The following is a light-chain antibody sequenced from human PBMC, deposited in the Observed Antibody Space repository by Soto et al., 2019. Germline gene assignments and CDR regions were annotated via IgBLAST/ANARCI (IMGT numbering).Light chain of an antibody. Sequence: DIQMTQSPSTLSASVEDRVTLTCRASQTIDRWLAWYQQRPGRAPKLLIHKASTLEGGVPSRFSGSASGTEFTLTISSLQPDDFATYYCLQYIHYPLTFGGGTKVELK. CDR3: LQYIHYPLT. CDR2: KAS. V-gene: IGKV1-5*03. CDR1: QTIDRW. J-gene: IGKJ4*01.